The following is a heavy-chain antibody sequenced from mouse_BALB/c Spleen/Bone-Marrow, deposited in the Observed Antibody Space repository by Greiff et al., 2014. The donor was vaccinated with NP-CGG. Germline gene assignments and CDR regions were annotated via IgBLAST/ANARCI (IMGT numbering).Heavy chain of an antibody. V-gene: IGHV3-1*02. J-gene: IGHJ4*01. D-gene: IGHD4-1*01. CDR1: GYSITSYYS. CDR3: SRFAGTPYTMDY. CDR2: IHYSGVT. Sequence: EVKLMESGPDLVKPSQSLSLTCTVTGYSITSYYSWHWIRQFPGNKLEWMGYIHYSGVTVYNPSLKSRISITRDTSNNQFFLQLNSVTTEDTATYCCSRFAGTPYTMDYWGQGTSVTVSS.